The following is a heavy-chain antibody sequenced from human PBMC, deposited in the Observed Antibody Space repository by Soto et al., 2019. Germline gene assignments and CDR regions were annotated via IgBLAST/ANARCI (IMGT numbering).Heavy chain of an antibody. Sequence: GSLRLSCAASGFTVSSNYMSWVRQAPGKGLGWVSVIYSGGSTYYADSVKGRFTISRDNSKNTLYLQMNSLRAEDTAVYYCARGGTFTIFGVVITLDAFDIWGQGTMVTVSS. CDR2: IYSGGST. CDR3: ARGGTFTIFGVVITLDAFDI. J-gene: IGHJ3*02. V-gene: IGHV3-53*01. D-gene: IGHD3-3*01. CDR1: GFTVSSNY.